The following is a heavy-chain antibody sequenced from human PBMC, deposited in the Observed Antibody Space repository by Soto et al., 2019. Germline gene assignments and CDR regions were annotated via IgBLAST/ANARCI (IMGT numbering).Heavy chain of an antibody. CDR3: ARGTYGDYSPYYYGMDV. Sequence: SETLSLTCAVSGASISSGTYYWGWIRQPPGKGLDWIGSIYYSGTTYYSPSLKSRVAISVDTSKNHFSLKLRSVTAADTAVYYCARGTYGDYSPYYYGMDVWGQGTTVTVSS. CDR1: GASISSGTYY. V-gene: IGHV4-39*02. J-gene: IGHJ6*02. CDR2: IYYSGTT. D-gene: IGHD4-17*01.